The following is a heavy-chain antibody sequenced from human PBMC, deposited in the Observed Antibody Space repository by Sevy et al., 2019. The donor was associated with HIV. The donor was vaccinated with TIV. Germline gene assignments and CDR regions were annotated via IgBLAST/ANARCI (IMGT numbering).Heavy chain of an antibody. CDR3: ARATRDGYHLRPFDY. CDR1: GFSFIDYG. CDR2: ISVYNGNT. Sequence: ASVKVSCKCSGFSFIDYGFSWVRQAPGQGLEWMAWISVYNGNTNYAQKFQDRVAVTVDSTTKTAYLELKSLRSDDTAGYYCARATRDGYHLRPFDYWGQGTLVTVSS. D-gene: IGHD5-12*01. J-gene: IGHJ4*02. V-gene: IGHV1-18*01.